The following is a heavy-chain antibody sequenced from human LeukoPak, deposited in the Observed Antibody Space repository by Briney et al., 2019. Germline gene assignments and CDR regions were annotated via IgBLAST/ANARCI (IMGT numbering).Heavy chain of an antibody. CDR2: IKIKTDGGTA. J-gene: IGHJ4*02. D-gene: IGHD3-10*01. CDR3: TTAGTVRGATALGY. CDR1: GFTFSSAW. V-gene: IGHV3-15*01. Sequence: GGSLRLSCAASGFTFSSAWMSWVRQAPWKGLEWVGRIKIKTDGGTADYAAPVKGRFIISRDDSKNTLYMQMTSLKTEDTAVYYCTTAGTVRGATALGYWGQGTLVTVSS.